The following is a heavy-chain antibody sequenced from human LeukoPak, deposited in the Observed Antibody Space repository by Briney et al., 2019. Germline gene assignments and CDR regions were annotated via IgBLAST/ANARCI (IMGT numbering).Heavy chain of an antibody. J-gene: IGHJ4*02. CDR3: AKLGYYESSGYTFDD. CDR2: IYNSGST. V-gene: IGHV4-59*01. Sequence: SETLSLTCNVSGGSSSSDYWSWIQQPPGKALEWIGYIYNSGSTSYNPSLKSRVTISVATSKNQISLKLTSVTAADTAVYYCAKLGYYESSGYTFDDWGQGTLVTVSS. D-gene: IGHD3-22*01. CDR1: GGSSSSDY.